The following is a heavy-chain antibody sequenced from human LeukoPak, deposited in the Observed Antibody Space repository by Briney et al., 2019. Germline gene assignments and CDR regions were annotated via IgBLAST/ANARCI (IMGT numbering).Heavy chain of an antibody. D-gene: IGHD3-22*01. CDR1: GGSTTSSSYY. V-gene: IGHV4-39*01. CDR2: IYYTGST. CDR3: ARGPYSYDSSGAFDI. J-gene: IGHJ3*02. Sequence: SETLSLTCTVSGGSTTSSSYYWGWIRQPPGKGLEWIGSIYYTGSTFYNPSPKSRVTISVDTSKNQFSMKLSSVTAADTAVYFCARGPYSYDSSGAFDIWGQGTMVTVSS.